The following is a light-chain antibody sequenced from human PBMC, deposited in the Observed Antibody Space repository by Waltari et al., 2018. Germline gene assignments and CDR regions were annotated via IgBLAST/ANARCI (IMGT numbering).Light chain of an antibody. J-gene: IGKJ1*01. Sequence: DILMTQSPATLSVSPGERATLSCRASQSVSSNLAWYQQKPGQAPRLLIYCASTRATGIRARFGGGGSGTEFTLTISRLQSEEVAVYYCQQYNNWPTFGQGTKVEIE. CDR3: QQYNNWPT. V-gene: IGKV3-15*01. CDR2: CAS. CDR1: QSVSSN.